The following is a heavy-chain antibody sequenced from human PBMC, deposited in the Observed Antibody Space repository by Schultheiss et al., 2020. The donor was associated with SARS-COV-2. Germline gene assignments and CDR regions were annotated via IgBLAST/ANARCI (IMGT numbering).Heavy chain of an antibody. J-gene: IGHJ6*02. CDR2: ISSSSSYT. D-gene: IGHD3-9*01. Sequence: GGSLRLSCAASGFTFSDYYMSWIRQAPGKGLEWVSYISSSSSYTNYADSVKGRFTISRDNAKNSLYLQMNSLRAEDTAVYYCARDRLRYFDWSAYKYGMDVWGQGTTVTVSS. CDR3: ARDRLRYFDWSAYKYGMDV. V-gene: IGHV3-11*06. CDR1: GFTFSDYY.